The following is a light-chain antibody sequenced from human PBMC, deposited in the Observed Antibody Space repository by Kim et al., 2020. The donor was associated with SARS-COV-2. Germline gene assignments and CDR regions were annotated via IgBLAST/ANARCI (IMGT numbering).Light chain of an antibody. CDR2: RDN. Sequence: SYELTLPPSVSVSPGQTASITCSGDKLGDKYASWYQQKPGQSPVVVIFRDNRRPSGIPERFSGSNSGNTATLTISGTQAMDEADYYCQAWDSSIYVFGTGTKVTVL. CDR3: QAWDSSIYV. CDR1: KLGDKY. J-gene: IGLJ1*01. V-gene: IGLV3-1*01.